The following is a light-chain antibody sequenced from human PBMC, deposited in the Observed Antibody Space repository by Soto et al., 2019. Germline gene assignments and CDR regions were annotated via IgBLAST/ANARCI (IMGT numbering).Light chain of an antibody. Sequence: EIVMTQSPATLSVSPGERGTLSCRASQSVSDSLAWYQHKPGQAPRLLIYGAFTRATGIPARFSGSGSGTDFTLTISSLQSDDSAVYYCQQYNNWPLYTFGQGTKLEIK. CDR3: QQYNNWPLYT. V-gene: IGKV3-15*01. CDR2: GAF. CDR1: QSVSDS. J-gene: IGKJ2*01.